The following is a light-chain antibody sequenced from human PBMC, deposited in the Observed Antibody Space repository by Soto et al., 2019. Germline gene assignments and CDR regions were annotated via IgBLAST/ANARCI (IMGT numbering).Light chain of an antibody. CDR2: GAA. Sequence: IVLTQSPGTLSLSPGERATLSCRATESVDSNYLAWYQQKPGQAPRLLIYGAASRATGTPDRFSGSGSGTDFILTISRLDPEDSAVYYCQQYSDSPQTFGQGTKVEIK. J-gene: IGKJ1*01. CDR1: ESVDSNY. V-gene: IGKV3-20*01. CDR3: QQYSDSPQT.